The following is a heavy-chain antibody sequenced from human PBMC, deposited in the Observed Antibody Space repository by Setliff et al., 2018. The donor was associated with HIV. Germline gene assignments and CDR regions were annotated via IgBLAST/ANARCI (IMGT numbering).Heavy chain of an antibody. D-gene: IGHD3-10*01. Sequence: SETLSLTCTVSGGSITTTNYYWGWVRQSPGKGLEWIGVIYYRGSAYYNLSLQSRVTLSVDTSKNYFTLHLTSVTAADTAVYFCARARGPPLPVLDFWGQGTLVTVSS. V-gene: IGHV4-39*06. J-gene: IGHJ4*02. CDR1: GGSITTTNYY. CDR2: IYYRGSA. CDR3: ARARGPPLPVLDF.